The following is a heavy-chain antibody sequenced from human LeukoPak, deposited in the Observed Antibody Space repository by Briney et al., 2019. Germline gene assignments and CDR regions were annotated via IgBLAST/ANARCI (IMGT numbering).Heavy chain of an antibody. CDR1: GGSISSYY. J-gene: IGHJ6*03. CDR3: ARVSVVYYYMDV. Sequence: SETLSLTYTVSGGSISSYYWSWIRQPPGKGLECIGYMYYSGGTNYNPSLKSRVTISVDTSNNQFSLKLSSVTAADTAVYYCARVSVVYYYMDVWGKGTTVTVSS. CDR2: MYYSGGT. D-gene: IGHD4-23*01. V-gene: IGHV4-59*01.